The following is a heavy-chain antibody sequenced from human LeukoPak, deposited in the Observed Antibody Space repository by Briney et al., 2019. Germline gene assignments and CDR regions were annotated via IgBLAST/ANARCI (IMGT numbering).Heavy chain of an antibody. CDR3: ARGGSYTVDY. CDR2: IKGDGSER. V-gene: IGHV3-7*01. Sequence: GGSLRLSCAASGFTFSIYLMSWVRQAPGKGLEWVATIKGDGSERDSVDSLKGRFTVSRDNAKNSMYLQMNSLRAEDTAVYYCARGGSYTVDYWGQGTLVTVSS. D-gene: IGHD3-10*01. CDR1: GFTFSIYL. J-gene: IGHJ4*02.